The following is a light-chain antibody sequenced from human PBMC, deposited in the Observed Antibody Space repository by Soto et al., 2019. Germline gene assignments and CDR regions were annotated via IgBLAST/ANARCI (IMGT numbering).Light chain of an antibody. CDR1: QSVRTNY. Sequence: DIVLTQSPGTLSLSPGERATLSCRASQSVRTNYLAWYQQKPGQGPRLLIYDASNRATGIPARFSGSGSGTDFTLTISSLQPEDFATYYCLQDYDYPRTFGQGTKVDIK. CDR3: LQDYDYPRT. J-gene: IGKJ1*01. CDR2: DAS. V-gene: IGKV3D-7*01.